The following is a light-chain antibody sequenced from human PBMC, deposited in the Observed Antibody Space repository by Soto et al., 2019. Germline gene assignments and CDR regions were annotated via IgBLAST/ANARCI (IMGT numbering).Light chain of an antibody. J-gene: IGKJ2*01. CDR2: GAS. CDR1: QRVSSN. V-gene: IGKV3-15*01. Sequence: EIVMTQSPATLSVSPGEGATLSCRASQRVSSNLAWYQQKPGQAPRLLIYGASTRAAGIPARFSGSGSGTEFTLTISGLQSEDFAVYYCQQYNDWPRAFGQGTKLEIK. CDR3: QQYNDWPRA.